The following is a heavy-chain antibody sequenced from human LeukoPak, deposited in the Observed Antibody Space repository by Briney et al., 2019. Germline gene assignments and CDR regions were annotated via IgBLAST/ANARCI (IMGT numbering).Heavy chain of an antibody. J-gene: IGHJ4*02. V-gene: IGHV3-21*01. CDR2: ITSSSSYI. Sequence: GGSLRLSCAASGFTFSSYGMNWVRQAPGKGLEWVSSITSSSSYIYYADSVKGRFTISRDNSKNTLYLQMNSLRAEDTAVYYCARDQDLNWGQGTLVTVSS. CDR3: ARDQDLN. CDR1: GFTFSSYG.